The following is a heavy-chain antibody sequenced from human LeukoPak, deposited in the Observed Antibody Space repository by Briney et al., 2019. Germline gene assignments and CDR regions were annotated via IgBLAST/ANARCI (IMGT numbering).Heavy chain of an antibody. J-gene: IGHJ5*02. CDR2: IYYSGST. CDR3: ARIRESIVGARFGFDP. CDR1: GGSISSHY. D-gene: IGHD1-26*01. Sequence: SETLCLTCTVSGGSISSHYWSWIRQPPGKGLEWIGYIYYSGSTNYNPSLKSRVTISVDTSKNQFSLKLSSVTAADTAVYYCARIRESIVGARFGFDPWGQGTLVTVSS. V-gene: IGHV4-59*11.